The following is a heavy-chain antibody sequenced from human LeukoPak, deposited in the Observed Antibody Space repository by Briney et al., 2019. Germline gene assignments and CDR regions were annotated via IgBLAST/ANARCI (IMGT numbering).Heavy chain of an antibody. V-gene: IGHV3-33*01. Sequence: PGGSLRLSCATSGFAFSTQGMHWVRQAPGKGLEWVAAIWHDGNNKYYVDSVKGRFTTSRDNSKNTVYLQMNSLRVEDTAVYYCARDSGDSSGYYPGYWGQGTLVTVSS. CDR2: IWHDGNNK. CDR3: ARDSGDSSGYYPGY. D-gene: IGHD3-22*01. J-gene: IGHJ4*02. CDR1: GFAFSTQG.